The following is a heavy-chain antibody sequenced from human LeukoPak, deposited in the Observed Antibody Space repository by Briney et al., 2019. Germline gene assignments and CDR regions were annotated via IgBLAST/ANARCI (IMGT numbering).Heavy chain of an antibody. CDR2: ITGSSTWT. V-gene: IGHV3-23*01. D-gene: IGHD7-27*01. CDR3: TRELVSLGTGYFDL. CDR1: GFTFRTYG. J-gene: IGHJ2*01. Sequence: GGSLRLSCEASGFTFRTYGMTWVRQAPGKGLEWVSGITGSSTWTYYADSVKGRFSISRDNSKNTLHLQMDSLRAEDTAIYYCTRELVSLGTGYFDLWGRGTLVTVSS.